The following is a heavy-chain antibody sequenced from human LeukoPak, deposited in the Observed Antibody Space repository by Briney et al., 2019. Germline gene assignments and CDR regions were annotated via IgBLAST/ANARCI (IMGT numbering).Heavy chain of an antibody. Sequence: GGSLTLSCVASGYTFRRNGLHWVRQAPGKGLEGVAFIPYDGYKKSYLDSVKGRFTISRDNSKNTVYLQMSSLRAEDTALYYCATDRNCGGGCSNWFDPWGQGTLVIVSS. CDR2: IPYDGYKK. J-gene: IGHJ5*02. V-gene: IGHV3-30*02. CDR1: GYTFRRNG. D-gene: IGHD2-21*02. CDR3: ATDRNCGGGCSNWFDP.